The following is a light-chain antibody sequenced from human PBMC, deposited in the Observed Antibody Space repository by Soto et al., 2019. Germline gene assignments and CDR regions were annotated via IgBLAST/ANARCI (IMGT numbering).Light chain of an antibody. Sequence: DIQLTQSPSTLSGSVGDRVTITCRASQTISSWWAWHQQKPGKAPKLLIYDASNLETGVPSRFSGSGSGTDFTFTISSLQPEDIATYYCQQYSHLITFGQGTRLEIK. CDR1: QTISSW. J-gene: IGKJ5*01. CDR2: DAS. CDR3: QQYSHLIT. V-gene: IGKV1-5*01.